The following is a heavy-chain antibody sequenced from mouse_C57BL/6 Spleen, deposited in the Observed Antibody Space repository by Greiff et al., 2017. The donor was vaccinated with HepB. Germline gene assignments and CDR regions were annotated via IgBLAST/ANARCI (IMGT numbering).Heavy chain of an antibody. D-gene: IGHD2-3*01. V-gene: IGHV5-6*02. CDR1: GFTFSSYG. CDR2: ISSGGSYT. Sequence: EVKLMESGGDLVKPGGSLKLSCAASGFTFSSYGMSWVRQTPDKRLEWVATISSGGSYTYYPDSVKGRFTISRDNAKNTLYLQMSSLKSEDTAMYYCARRYDGYYYAMDYWGQGTSVTVSS. CDR3: ARRYDGYYYAMDY. J-gene: IGHJ4*01.